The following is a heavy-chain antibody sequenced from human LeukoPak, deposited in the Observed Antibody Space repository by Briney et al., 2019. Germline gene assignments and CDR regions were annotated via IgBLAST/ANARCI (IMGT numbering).Heavy chain of an antibody. CDR2: IKQDGSEK. CDR1: GFTFSSYW. V-gene: IGHV3-7*03. J-gene: IGHJ4*02. D-gene: IGHD6-13*01. CDR3: ARDRRYSSSWYTCFDC. Sequence: GGSLRLSCAASGFTFSSYWMSWVRQAPGKGLEWVANIKQDGSEKYYVDSVKGRSTISRDNAKNSLYLQMNSLRAEDTALYHCARDRRYSSSWYTCFDCWGQGTLVTVSS.